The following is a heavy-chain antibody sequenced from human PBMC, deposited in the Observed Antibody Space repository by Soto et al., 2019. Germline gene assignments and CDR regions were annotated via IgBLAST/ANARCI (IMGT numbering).Heavy chain of an antibody. J-gene: IGHJ4*02. Sequence: SETLSLTCTVSGASVSSSTGYYWSWIRQHPGKGLEWIGYVYYSGNSYSNPSLRSRVSISVDTSKNDFSLRLTSVTDADTALYYCAREHGTKGVIDYWGQGTLVTVSS. V-gene: IGHV4-31*03. CDR2: VYYSGNS. D-gene: IGHD1-7*01. CDR1: GASVSSSTGYY. CDR3: AREHGTKGVIDY.